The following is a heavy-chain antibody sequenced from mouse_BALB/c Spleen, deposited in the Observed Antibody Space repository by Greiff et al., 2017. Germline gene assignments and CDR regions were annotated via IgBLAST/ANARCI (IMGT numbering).Heavy chain of an antibody. V-gene: IGHV14-3*02. CDR3: ARRYAMDY. CDR2: IDPANGNT. J-gene: IGHJ4*01. Sequence: VQLKESGAELVKPGASVKLSCTASGFNIKDTYMHWVKQRPEQGLEWIGRIDPANGNTKYDPKFQGKATITADTSSNTAYLQLSSLTSEDTAVYYCARRYAMDYWGQGTSVTVSS. CDR1: GFNIKDTY.